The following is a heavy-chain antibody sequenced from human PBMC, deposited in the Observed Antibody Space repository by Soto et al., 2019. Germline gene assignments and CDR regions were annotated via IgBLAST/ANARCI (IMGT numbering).Heavy chain of an antibody. CDR2: ISGSGNST. Sequence: EVQLLESGGGLVQPGGSLRLSCAVSGFTFSNYAMSWVRQAPGKGLEWVSAISGSGNSTNYADSVKGRFTISRDNSKNTVYLQMNSLRAEDTAVYYYARDVWELLRGFDPWGQGTLVTVSS. D-gene: IGHD1-26*01. V-gene: IGHV3-23*01. CDR1: GFTFSNYA. CDR3: ARDVWELLRGFDP. J-gene: IGHJ5*02.